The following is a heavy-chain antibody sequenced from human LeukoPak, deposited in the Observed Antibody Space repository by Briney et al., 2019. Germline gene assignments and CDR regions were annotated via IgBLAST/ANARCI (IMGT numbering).Heavy chain of an antibody. CDR1: GYTFTSYG. CDR2: ISAYNGNT. Sequence: GASVKVSCMASGYTFTSYGISWVRQAPGQGLEWMGWISAYNGNTNYAQKLQGRVTMTTDTSTSTAYMELRSLRSDDTAVYYCARDGTCSGGSCCPDYWGQGTLVTVCS. D-gene: IGHD2-15*01. CDR3: ARDGTCSGGSCCPDY. V-gene: IGHV1-18*01. J-gene: IGHJ4*02.